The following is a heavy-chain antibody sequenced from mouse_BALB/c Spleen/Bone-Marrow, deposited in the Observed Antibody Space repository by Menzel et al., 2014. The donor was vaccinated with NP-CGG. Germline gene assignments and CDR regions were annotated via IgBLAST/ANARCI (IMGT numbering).Heavy chain of an antibody. D-gene: IGHD2-4*01. Sequence: EVKLVESGGGLVKPGGSLKLSCAASGFTFSDYYMYWVRQTPEKRLEWVATISDGGSYTYYPDSVKGPFTISRDNAKNNLYLQMDSLKSEDTAMYYCARVSYDYFDYWGQGTALTVSS. CDR1: GFTFSDYY. CDR2: ISDGGSYT. CDR3: ARVSYDYFDY. V-gene: IGHV5-4*02. J-gene: IGHJ2*01.